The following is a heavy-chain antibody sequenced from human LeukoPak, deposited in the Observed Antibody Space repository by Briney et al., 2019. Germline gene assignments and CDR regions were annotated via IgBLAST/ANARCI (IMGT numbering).Heavy chain of an antibody. D-gene: IGHD3-10*02. CDR2: ISCSGSTI. V-gene: IGHV3-48*03. CDR1: GFTFSSYE. CDR3: AELGITMIGGV. Sequence: GGSLRLSCAASGFTFSSYEMNWVRQAPAKGLEWVSYISCSGSTIYYADSVKGRFTISRDNAKNSLYLQMNSLRAEDTAVYYCAELGITMIGGVWGKGTTVTISS. J-gene: IGHJ6*04.